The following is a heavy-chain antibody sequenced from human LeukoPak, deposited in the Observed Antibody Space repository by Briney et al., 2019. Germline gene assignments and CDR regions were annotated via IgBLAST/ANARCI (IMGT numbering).Heavy chain of an antibody. J-gene: IGHJ6*02. V-gene: IGHV3-9*01. CDR1: GFIFDDYA. CDR2: ISWNSGSI. Sequence: GRFLRLSCAASGFIFDDYAMHWVRQAPGKGLEWVSGISWNSGSIGYADSVKGRFTISRDNAKNSLYLQMNSLRAEDTALYYCAKGGSSFLYGMDVWGQGTTVTVSS. CDR3: AKGGSSFLYGMDV. D-gene: IGHD6-13*01.